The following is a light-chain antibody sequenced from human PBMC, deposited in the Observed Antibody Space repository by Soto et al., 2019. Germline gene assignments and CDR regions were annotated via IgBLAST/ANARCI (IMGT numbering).Light chain of an antibody. V-gene: IGKV1-6*01. CDR3: LQHYFYPYT. Sequence: AIQMTQSPSSLSASVGDRVTITCRASQGIRNDLGWFQQKLGKAPKLLMYAASSPQSGVPSRFSGSGSGTDFTLTISSLRPEDVATYYCLQHYFYPYTFGQGTKVDIK. J-gene: IGKJ2*01. CDR1: QGIRND. CDR2: AAS.